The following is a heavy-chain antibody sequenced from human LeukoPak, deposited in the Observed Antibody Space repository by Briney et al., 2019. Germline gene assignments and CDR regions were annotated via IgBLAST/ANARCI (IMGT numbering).Heavy chain of an antibody. CDR1: GYTFTGYY. CDR2: INPNSGGT. J-gene: IGHJ4*02. CDR3: ARGQTADYYDSSGYYHFDY. Sequence: ASVKVSCKASGYTFTGYYMHWVRQAPGQGLEWMGWINPNSGGTNYAQKFQGWVTMTRDTSIGTAYMELSRLRSDDTAVYYCARGQTADYYDSSGYYHFDYWGQGTLVTVSS. V-gene: IGHV1-2*04. D-gene: IGHD3-22*01.